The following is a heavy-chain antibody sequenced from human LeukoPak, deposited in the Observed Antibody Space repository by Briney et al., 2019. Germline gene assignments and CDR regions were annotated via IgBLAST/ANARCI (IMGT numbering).Heavy chain of an antibody. CDR2: IYYSGST. CDR3: ASTYNSSPSFDY. CDR1: GGSISSYY. V-gene: IGHV4-59*08. Sequence: PSEPLTLTCTVSGGSISSYYWSWLRQPPGKGLEWIGYIYYSGSTNYNPSLKSRVTISVDTSNNQFSLKLSSVTAADTAVYYCASTYNSSPSFDYWGQGTLVTVSS. D-gene: IGHD6-19*01. J-gene: IGHJ4*02.